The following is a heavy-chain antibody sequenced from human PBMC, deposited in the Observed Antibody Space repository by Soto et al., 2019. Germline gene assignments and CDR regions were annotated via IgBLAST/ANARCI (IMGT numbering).Heavy chain of an antibody. Sequence: EVQLVESGGGLVKPGGSLRLSCAASGFTFSSYSMNWVRQAPGKGLEWVSSISSSSSYIYYADSVKGRFTISRDNAKNSLYLQMNSLRAEDTAVYYCARDLEAGNPSAYYGMDVWGQGTTVTVSS. D-gene: IGHD6-19*01. J-gene: IGHJ6*02. CDR3: ARDLEAGNPSAYYGMDV. CDR1: GFTFSSYS. V-gene: IGHV3-21*01. CDR2: ISSSSSYI.